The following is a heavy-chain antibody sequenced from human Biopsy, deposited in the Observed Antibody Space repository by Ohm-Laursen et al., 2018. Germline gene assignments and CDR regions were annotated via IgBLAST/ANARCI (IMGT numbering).Heavy chain of an antibody. J-gene: IGHJ4*02. V-gene: IGHV3-74*01. Sequence: SLRLSCTASGFTFNNSWMHWVRQVPGKGLVWVSRVNIDGNITNYADSAKGRFTISRDNARNTLYLQMNSLRGEDMAVHYCAREKSGQSGRYFDYWGPGTLVSVSS. CDR3: AREKSGQSGRYFDY. D-gene: IGHD5-12*01. CDR1: GFTFNNSW. CDR2: VNIDGNIT.